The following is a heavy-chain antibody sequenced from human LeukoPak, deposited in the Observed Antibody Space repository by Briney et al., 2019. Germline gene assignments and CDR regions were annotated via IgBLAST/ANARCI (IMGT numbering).Heavy chain of an antibody. CDR3: ARGRYSGTTYYFDY. Sequence: QPGGSLRLSCAASGFTFSSYGMHWVRQAPGKGLEWVAVISYDGSNKYYADSVKGRFTISRDNAKNSLYLQMNSLRAEDTAMYYCARGRYSGTTYYFDYWGQGTLVTVSS. CDR2: ISYDGSNK. J-gene: IGHJ4*02. CDR1: GFTFSSYG. V-gene: IGHV3-30*03. D-gene: IGHD5-12*01.